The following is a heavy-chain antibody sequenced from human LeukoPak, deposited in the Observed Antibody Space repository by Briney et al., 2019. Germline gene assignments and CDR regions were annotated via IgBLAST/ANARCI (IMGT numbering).Heavy chain of an antibody. CDR1: GFTVSSSY. J-gene: IGHJ4*02. CDR2: IYSGGST. Sequence: GGSLRLSCAASGFTVSSSYMSWVRQAPGKGLEWVSVIYSGGSTYYADSVKGRFTISRDNSKNTLYLQMNSLRAEDTAVYYCARDGYSSSTFDYWGQGTLVTVSS. CDR3: ARDGYSSSTFDY. V-gene: IGHV3-53*01. D-gene: IGHD6-13*01.